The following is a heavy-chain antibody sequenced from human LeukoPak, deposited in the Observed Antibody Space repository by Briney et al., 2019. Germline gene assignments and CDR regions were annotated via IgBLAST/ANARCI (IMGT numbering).Heavy chain of an antibody. CDR2: IYYSGST. CDR1: GGSISSSSYY. D-gene: IGHD1-26*01. J-gene: IGHJ4*02. V-gene: IGHV4-39*01. Sequence: PSETLSLTCTVSGGSISSSSYYWGWIRQPPGKGPKWIGSIYYSGSTYYNPSLKNRVTISVDTPKNQFSLKLSSVTAADTAVYHCAGLRERSYYARGFDYWGRGTLVTVSS. CDR3: AGLRERSYYARGFDY.